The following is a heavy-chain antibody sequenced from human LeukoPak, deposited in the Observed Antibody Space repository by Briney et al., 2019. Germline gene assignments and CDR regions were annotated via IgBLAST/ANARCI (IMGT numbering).Heavy chain of an antibody. CDR1: GGSISSYY. V-gene: IGHV4-59*01. CDR3: ARIEDYGGNSVNY. D-gene: IGHD4-23*01. J-gene: IGHJ4*02. CDR2: IYYSGST. Sequence: TSETLSLTCTVSGGSISSYYWSWIRQPPGKGLEWIGYIYYSGSTNYNPSLKSRVTISVDMSKNQFSLKLSSVTAADTAVYYCARIEDYGGNSVNYWGQGTLVTVSS.